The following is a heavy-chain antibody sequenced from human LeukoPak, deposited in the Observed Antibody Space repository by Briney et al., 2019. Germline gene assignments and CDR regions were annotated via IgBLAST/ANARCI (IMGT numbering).Heavy chain of an antibody. D-gene: IGHD3-3*01. CDR2: SYSSWST. Sequence: SETLSLTCTVSGGSISSYYWSWIRQPPEKGLEWIGHSYSSWSTNYNPSLRSRVTISVETSKNQFSLKLNSVTAADTAVYYCARRGDTIFGVVNMAGWFDPWGQGTLVTVSS. J-gene: IGHJ5*02. CDR3: ARRGDTIFGVVNMAGWFDP. V-gene: IGHV4-59*01. CDR1: GGSISSYY.